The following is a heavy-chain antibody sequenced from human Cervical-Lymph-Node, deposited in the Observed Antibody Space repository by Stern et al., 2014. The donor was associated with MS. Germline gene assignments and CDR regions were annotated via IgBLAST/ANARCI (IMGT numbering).Heavy chain of an antibody. CDR1: GGSISSGSYY. D-gene: IGHD6-13*01. V-gene: IGHV4-61*02. CDR3: ARDGIAAAKNYYGMDV. CDR2: IYTSGST. Sequence: QVQLVESGPGLVKPSQTLSLTCTVSGGSISSGSYYWSWIRQPAGKGLEWIGRIYTSGSTNYNPSLKSRVTILVDKSKNQFSLKLSSVTAADTAVYYCARDGIAAAKNYYGMDVWGQGTTVTVSS. J-gene: IGHJ6*02.